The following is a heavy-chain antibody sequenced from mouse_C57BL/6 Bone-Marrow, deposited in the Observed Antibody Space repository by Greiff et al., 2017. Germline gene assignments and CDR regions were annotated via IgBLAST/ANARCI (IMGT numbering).Heavy chain of an antibody. CDR2: IYPRSGNT. CDR3: ASHCYGSTWDH. CDR1: GYTFTSYG. D-gene: IGHD1-1*01. V-gene: IGHV1-81*01. J-gene: IGHJ4*01. Sequence: QVQLQQSGAELARPGASVKMSCKASGYTFTSYGISWVKQSTGQGLEWIGEIYPRSGNTYSNEKFKGKATLTADKSTSTAYVELCSLTSEDSAVYFCASHCYGSTWDHWGQGTSVTVSS.